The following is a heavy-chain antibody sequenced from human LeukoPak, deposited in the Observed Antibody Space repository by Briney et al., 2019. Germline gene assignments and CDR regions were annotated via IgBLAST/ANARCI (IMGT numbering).Heavy chain of an antibody. D-gene: IGHD3-22*01. CDR2: IYYSGST. Sequence: KTSQTLSLTCTVSGDSISSGASYWSWIRQPPGKGLEWIGYIYYSGSTNYNPSLKSRVTISVDTSKNQFSLKLSSVTAADTAVYYCARENFDDSSGYYRHFDYWGQGTLVTVSS. CDR3: ARENFDDSSGYYRHFDY. CDR1: GDSISSGASY. V-gene: IGHV4-61*08. J-gene: IGHJ4*02.